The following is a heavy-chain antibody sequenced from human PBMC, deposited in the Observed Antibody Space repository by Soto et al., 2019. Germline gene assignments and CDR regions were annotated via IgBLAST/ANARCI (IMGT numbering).Heavy chain of an antibody. CDR1: GFNFSSYA. V-gene: IGHV3-23*01. D-gene: IGHD3-9*01. Sequence: GGSMRLSCAASGFNFSSYAMSWVRQAPGKGLEWVSAISGSGGSTYYADSVKGRFTSSRDNSKNTLYPPMNSLRAEDTAVYYCAKTRGPDYDILTGYYPYYYYYGMDVRGQRTTVTVS. CDR2: ISGSGGST. CDR3: AKTRGPDYDILTGYYPYYYYYGMDV. J-gene: IGHJ6*02.